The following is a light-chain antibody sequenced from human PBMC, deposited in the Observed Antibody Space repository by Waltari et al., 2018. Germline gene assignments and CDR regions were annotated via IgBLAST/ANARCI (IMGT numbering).Light chain of an antibody. CDR2: RTN. CDR1: TSHIGAGFD. J-gene: IGLJ1*01. V-gene: IGLV1-40*01. CDR3: QSYDTGLSAYV. Sequence: QSVLTQPPSVSGAPGQRVAISCTGTTSHIGAGFDVHWYRQDPRTAPKLLIYRTNKRPSGVPDRFSGSKSGTSASLAFPALQAADESDYYCQSYDTGLSAYVFGTGTKVIVL.